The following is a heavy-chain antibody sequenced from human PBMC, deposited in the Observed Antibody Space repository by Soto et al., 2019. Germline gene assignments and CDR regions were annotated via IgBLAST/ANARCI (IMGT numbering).Heavy chain of an antibody. CDR1: GASISSSY. Sequence: SETLSLTCTVSGASISSSYWSWIRQSPGKGLEWIGYVYYSGTTNYSGSTNYNPSLKSRVTISVDTSKSQFPLKLTSVTAADTAIYFCARLVYDTRLNYMYFAFWGQGTLVTVSS. D-gene: IGHD2-8*01. J-gene: IGHJ4*02. CDR2: VYYSGTTNYSGST. CDR3: ARLVYDTRLNYMYFAF. V-gene: IGHV4-59*12.